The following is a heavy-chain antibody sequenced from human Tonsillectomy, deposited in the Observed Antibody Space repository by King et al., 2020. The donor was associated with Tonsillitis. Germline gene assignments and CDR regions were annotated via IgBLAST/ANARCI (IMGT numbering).Heavy chain of an antibody. CDR3: AGHWVVTATPVGMDV. CDR1: GGSISSYY. Sequence: QLQESGPGLVKPSETLSLTCTVSGGSISSYYWSWIRQPPGKGLEWIGYIYYSGSTNYNPSLKSRVTISVDTSNNQFSLKLSSVTAASPAVYSCAGHWVVTATPVGMDVWGQGTTVTVSS. D-gene: IGHD2-15*01. V-gene: IGHV4-59*08. J-gene: IGHJ6*02. CDR2: IYYSGST.